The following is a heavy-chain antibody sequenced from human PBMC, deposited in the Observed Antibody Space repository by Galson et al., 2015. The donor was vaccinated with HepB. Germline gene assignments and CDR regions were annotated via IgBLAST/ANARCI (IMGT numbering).Heavy chain of an antibody. CDR3: TKDRKGRLMFLRGVIMKGPDY. CDR1: GFNFDNYG. J-gene: IGHJ4*02. CDR2: IQYDGSAI. V-gene: IGHV3-30*02. Sequence: SLRLSCAGSGFNFDNYGMHRVRQVPGKGLQWLSFIQYDGSAIFYADSVKGRFTISRDNSKNTLYLQMTNLRSEDTAVYYCTKDRKGRLMFLRGVIMKGPDYWGQGTQVIVSS. D-gene: IGHD3-10*01.